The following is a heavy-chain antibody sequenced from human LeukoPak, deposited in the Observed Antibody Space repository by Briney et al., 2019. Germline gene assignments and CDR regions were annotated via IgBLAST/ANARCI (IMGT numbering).Heavy chain of an antibody. J-gene: IGHJ4*02. CDR1: GGSISSCGYY. CDR2: IYYSGST. V-gene: IGHV4-31*03. Sequence: ASQTLSLTCTVSGGSISSCGYYWSWIRHHPGKGLEWIGYIYYSGSTYYNPSLKSRATISVDTSKNQFSLKLSSVTAADAAVYYCATVIRWGQGNLVTVSS. CDR3: ATVIR. D-gene: IGHD3-16*02.